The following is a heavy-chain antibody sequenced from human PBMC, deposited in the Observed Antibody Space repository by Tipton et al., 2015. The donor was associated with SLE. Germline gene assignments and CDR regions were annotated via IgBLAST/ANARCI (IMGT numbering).Heavy chain of an antibody. CDR2: IYSGGST. Sequence: SLRLSCAASGFTVSSNYMSWVRQAPGKGLEWVSVIYSGGSTYYADSVKGRFTISRDNSKNTLYLQMNSLRADDTGVYYCASQLLFYYYGMDVWGQGTTVNVSS. D-gene: IGHD2-21*01. CDR3: ASQLLFYYYGMDV. J-gene: IGHJ6*02. V-gene: IGHV3-66*04. CDR1: GFTVSSNY.